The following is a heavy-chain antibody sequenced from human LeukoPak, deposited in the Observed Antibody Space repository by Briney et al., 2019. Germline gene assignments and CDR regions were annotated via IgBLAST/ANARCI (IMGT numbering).Heavy chain of an antibody. CDR1: GGSISSSNW. D-gene: IGHD3-10*01. J-gene: IGHJ3*02. V-gene: IGHV4-4*02. Sequence: KPSETLSLTCAVSGGSISSSNWWSWVRQPPGKGLEWIGEIYHSGSTNYNPSLKSRVTISVDKSKNQFSLKLSSVTAAGTAVYYCARTMVRGVIYRFDIWGQGTMVTVSS. CDR3: ARTMVRGVIYRFDI. CDR2: IYHSGST.